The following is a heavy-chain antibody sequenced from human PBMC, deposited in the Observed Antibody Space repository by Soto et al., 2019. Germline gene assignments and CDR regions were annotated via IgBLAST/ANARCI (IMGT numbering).Heavy chain of an antibody. J-gene: IGHJ4*02. CDR2: ISAYNGNT. D-gene: IGHD3-22*01. CDR1: GYTFTSYG. CDR3: ARRDDSSGRNFDY. Sequence: GESLKISCKASGYTFTSYGISWVRQAPGQGLEWMGWISAYNGNTNYAQKLQCRVTMTTDTSTSTAYMELRSLRSDDTAVYYCARRDDSSGRNFDYGGQGTLVTVSS. V-gene: IGHV1-18*01.